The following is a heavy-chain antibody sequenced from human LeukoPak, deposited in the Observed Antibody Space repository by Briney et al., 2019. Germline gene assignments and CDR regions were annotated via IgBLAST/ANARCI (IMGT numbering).Heavy chain of an antibody. J-gene: IGHJ3*02. CDR2: ISSSGSTI. D-gene: IGHD2-15*01. V-gene: IGHV3-11*01. CDR3: ADYCSGGSCYRHAFDI. CDR1: GFTFSDYY. Sequence: GGSLRLSCAASGFTFSDYYMGWIRQAPGKGLEWVSYISSSGSTIYYADSVKGRFTISRDNAKNSLYLQMNSLRAEDTAVYYCADYCSGGSCYRHAFDIWGQGTMVTVSS.